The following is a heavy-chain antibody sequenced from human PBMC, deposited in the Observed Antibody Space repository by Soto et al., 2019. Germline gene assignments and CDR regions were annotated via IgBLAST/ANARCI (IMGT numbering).Heavy chain of an antibody. V-gene: IGHV3-23*01. CDR1: GFTFSSYA. CDR3: AKGEGSYDILTGSPYLDY. J-gene: IGHJ4*02. D-gene: IGHD3-9*01. Sequence: LRLSCAASGFTFSSYAMSWVRQAPGKGLEWVSAISGSGGSTYYADSVKGRFTISRDNSKNTLYLQMNSLRAEDTAVYYCAKGEGSYDILTGSPYLDYWGQGTLVTVSS. CDR2: ISGSGGST.